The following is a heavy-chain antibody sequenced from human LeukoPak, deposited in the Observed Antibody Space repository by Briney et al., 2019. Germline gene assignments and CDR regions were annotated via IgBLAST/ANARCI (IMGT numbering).Heavy chain of an antibody. CDR1: GFTFSSYE. Sequence: PGGSVRLSCAASGFTFSSYEMNWVRQAPGKGLEWVSYISRSGSTIYYADSVKGRFTISRDTAKNSLYLQLNSLRADDTGVYYCAREGYSHVFDIWGQGTMVTVSS. CDR2: ISRSGSTI. J-gene: IGHJ3*02. D-gene: IGHD4-23*01. V-gene: IGHV3-48*03. CDR3: AREGYSHVFDI.